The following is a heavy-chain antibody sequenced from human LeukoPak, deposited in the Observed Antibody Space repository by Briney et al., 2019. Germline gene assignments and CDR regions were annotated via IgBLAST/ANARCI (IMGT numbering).Heavy chain of an antibody. J-gene: IGHJ6*03. V-gene: IGHV4-34*01. CDR1: GGSFSGYY. Sequence: SETLSLTCAVYGGSFSGYYWSWIRQPPGKGLEWIGEINHSGSTNYNPSLKSRVTISVDTSKNQFSLKLSSVTAADTAVYYCARGRTGTTLGRPTYYHYYYMDAWGKGTTVTVSS. CDR3: ARGRTGTTLGRPTYYHYYYMDA. D-gene: IGHD1-1*01. CDR2: INHSGST.